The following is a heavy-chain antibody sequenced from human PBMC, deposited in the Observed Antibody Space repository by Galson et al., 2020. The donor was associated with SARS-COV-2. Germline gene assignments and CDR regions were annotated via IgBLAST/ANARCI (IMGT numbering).Heavy chain of an antibody. D-gene: IGHD5-18*01. J-gene: IGHJ6*02. CDR3: ARDEGIRGYNYGRLYYGVDG. CDR1: GFPFSTYS. Sequence: NSVGSLRLSCAASGFPFSTYSMNWVRLAPGKGLEWVSSISTSSSYTYYADSVKGRFSISRDNPRNSLYLQMNSLRAEDTAVYYCARDEGIRGYNYGRLYYGVDGWGQGTTVTVSS. CDR2: ISTSSSYT. V-gene: IGHV3-21*01.